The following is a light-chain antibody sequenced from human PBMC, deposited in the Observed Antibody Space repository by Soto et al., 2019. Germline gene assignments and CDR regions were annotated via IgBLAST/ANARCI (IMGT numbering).Light chain of an antibody. CDR3: HPRGS. V-gene: IGKV3-11*01. Sequence: EIVLPQSPATLSLSPGERATLSCRASQGVSSYLAWYQQKPGKAPRLLIYDASSRATGIPARFSGSGSGTDFTLTISSLEPEDLAVYYCHPRGSFGPGTKVDIK. CDR2: DAS. J-gene: IGKJ3*01. CDR1: QGVSSY.